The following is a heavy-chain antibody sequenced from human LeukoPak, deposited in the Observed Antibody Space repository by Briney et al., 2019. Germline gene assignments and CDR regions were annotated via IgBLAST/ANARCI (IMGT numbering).Heavy chain of an antibody. J-gene: IGHJ6*02. Sequence: SLKISCKGSGYNFTSYWISWGRQLPGKGLEGMGRIDPSDSYTKYSPSFQGHVTISGDESISTAYLQWSSLKASDTAMYYCARHFLGELPDMDVWGQGTTVTVSS. D-gene: IGHD1-26*01. CDR2: IDPSDSYT. CDR1: GYNFTSYW. V-gene: IGHV5-10-1*01. CDR3: ARHFLGELPDMDV.